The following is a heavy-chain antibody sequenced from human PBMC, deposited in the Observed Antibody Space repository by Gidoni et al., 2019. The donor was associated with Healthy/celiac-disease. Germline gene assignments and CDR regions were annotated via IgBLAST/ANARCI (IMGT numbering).Heavy chain of an antibody. J-gene: IGHJ5*02. D-gene: IGHD4-17*01. CDR1: GGSISSYY. Sequence: QVQLQESGPGLVKPSETLSLTCTVSGGSISSYYWSWIRQPAGKGLEWIGRIYTSGSTNYNPSLKSRVTMSVDTSKNQFSLKLSSVTAADTAVYYCARDSTVTRSYNWFDPWGQGTLVTVSS. V-gene: IGHV4-4*07. CDR3: ARDSTVTRSYNWFDP. CDR2: IYTSGST.